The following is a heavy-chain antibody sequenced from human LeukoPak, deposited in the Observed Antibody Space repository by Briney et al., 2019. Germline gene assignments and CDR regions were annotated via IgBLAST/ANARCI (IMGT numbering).Heavy chain of an antibody. CDR2: IRYDGSNK. V-gene: IGHV3-30*02. J-gene: IGHJ4*02. CDR3: ARVAGRVGAINY. D-gene: IGHD1-26*01. Sequence: GGSLRLSCAASGFTFSSYGMHWVRQAPGKGLEWVAFIRYDGSNKYYADSVKGRFTISRDNSKNTLYLQMNSLRAEDTAVYYCARVAGRVGAINYWGQGTLVTVSS. CDR1: GFTFSSYG.